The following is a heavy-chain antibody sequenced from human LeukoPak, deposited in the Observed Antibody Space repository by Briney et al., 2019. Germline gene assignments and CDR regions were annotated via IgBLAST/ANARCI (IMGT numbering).Heavy chain of an antibody. Sequence: SETLSLTCTVSGGSISGYYWSWIRQPPGKGLEWIGYIYYSGSPDSNPSLKSRVTISVGTSKNQFSLKLSSVTAADTAVYYCARTYCSGGSCHFAYWGQGTLVTVSS. D-gene: IGHD2-15*01. CDR1: GGSISGYY. CDR2: IYYSGSP. V-gene: IGHV4-59*08. J-gene: IGHJ4*02. CDR3: ARTYCSGGSCHFAY.